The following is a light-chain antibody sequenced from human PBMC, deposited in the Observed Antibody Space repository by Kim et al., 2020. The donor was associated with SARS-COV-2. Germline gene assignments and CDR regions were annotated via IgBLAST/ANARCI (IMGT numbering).Light chain of an antibody. CDR3: CSYAGSSNSV. Sequence: QSALTQPASVSGSPGQSITISCTGTSSDVGSYNIVSWYQQHPGKAPKLMIYEVSKRPSGVSNRFSGSKSGNTASLTISGLQAEDEADYYCCSYAGSSNSVFGGGTKLTVL. CDR2: EVS. V-gene: IGLV2-23*02. J-gene: IGLJ2*01. CDR1: SSDVGSYNI.